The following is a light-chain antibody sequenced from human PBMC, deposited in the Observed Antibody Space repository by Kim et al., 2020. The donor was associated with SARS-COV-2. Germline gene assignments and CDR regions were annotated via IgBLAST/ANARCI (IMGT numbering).Light chain of an antibody. CDR3: QQRSNWLPGIT. Sequence: EIVLTQSPATLSLSPGERATLSCRASQSVSSFLAWYQQKPGQAPRLLIYDASNRATGIPARFSGSGSGTDFTLTISSLEPEDFAVYYCQQRSNWLPGITIGQGTRLEIK. V-gene: IGKV3-11*01. CDR2: DAS. CDR1: QSVSSF. J-gene: IGKJ5*01.